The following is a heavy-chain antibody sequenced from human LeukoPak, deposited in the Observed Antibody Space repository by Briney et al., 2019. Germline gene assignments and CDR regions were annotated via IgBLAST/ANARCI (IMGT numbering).Heavy chain of an antibody. V-gene: IGHV5-51*01. Sequence: GESLKISCMASGYTFNIYWIAWVRQMPDKGLEWMGIVYPDNSKTIYSPSFQGQVTISADKSINTAYLQWSTLKASDTAIYYCTRLSGGRALRNDALHIWGQGTMVTVSS. CDR3: TRLSGGRALRNDALHI. CDR2: VYPDNSKT. CDR1: GYTFNIYW. J-gene: IGHJ3*02. D-gene: IGHD1-26*01.